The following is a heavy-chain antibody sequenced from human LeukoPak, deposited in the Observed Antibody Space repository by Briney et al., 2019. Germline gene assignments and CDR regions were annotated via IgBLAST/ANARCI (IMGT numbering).Heavy chain of an antibody. D-gene: IGHD5-12*01. Sequence: GGSLRLSCAASGFTFSSYSMNWVRQAPGKGLEWVSSISSSSSYIYCADSVKGRFTISRDNAKNSLYLQMNSLRAEDTAVYYCARVSGYSGYDYDIGFDYWGQGTLVTVSS. V-gene: IGHV3-21*01. CDR2: ISSSSSYI. CDR1: GFTFSSYS. CDR3: ARVSGYSGYDYDIGFDY. J-gene: IGHJ4*02.